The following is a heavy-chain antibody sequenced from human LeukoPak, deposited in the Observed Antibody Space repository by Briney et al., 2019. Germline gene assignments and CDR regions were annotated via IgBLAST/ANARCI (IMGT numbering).Heavy chain of an antibody. CDR3: ARGLGSLDAFDI. D-gene: IGHD6-6*01. V-gene: IGHV1-8*01. J-gene: IGHJ3*02. Sequence: EASVKVSCKASGYTFTSYDINWVRQATGQGLEWMGWMNPNRGNTGYAQKFQGRVTMTRNTSISTAYMELSSLRPEDTAVYYCARGLGSLDAFDIWGQGTMVTVSS. CDR1: GYTFTSYD. CDR2: MNPNRGNT.